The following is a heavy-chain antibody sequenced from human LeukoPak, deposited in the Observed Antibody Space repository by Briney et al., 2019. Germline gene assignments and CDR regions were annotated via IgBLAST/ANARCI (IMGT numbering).Heavy chain of an antibody. CDR2: INPNSGGT. J-gene: IGHJ5*02. CDR1: GYTFTGYY. V-gene: IGHV1-2*06. CDR3: ARGPSPYDNWFDP. D-gene: IGHD5-12*01. Sequence: GASVKVSCKASGYTFTGYYMHWVRQAPGQGLEWMGRINPNSGGTNYAQKFQDRVTMTRDTSISTAYMELNRLRSDDTAVYYCARGPSPYDNWFDPWGQGTLVTVSS.